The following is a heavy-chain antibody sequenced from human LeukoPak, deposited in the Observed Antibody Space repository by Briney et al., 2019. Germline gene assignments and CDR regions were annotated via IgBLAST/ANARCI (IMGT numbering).Heavy chain of an antibody. J-gene: IGHJ5*02. V-gene: IGHV1-2*02. CDR2: INPNSGGT. CDR3: ARRHSSGKGDWFDP. CDR1: GYTFTGYY. Sequence: ASVKVSCKASGYTFTGYYMHWVRQAPGQGLEWMGWINPNSGGTNYAQKFQGRVTMTRDTSISTAYMELSRLRSDDTAVYYCARRHSSGKGDWFDPWGPGTLVTVSS. D-gene: IGHD6-19*01.